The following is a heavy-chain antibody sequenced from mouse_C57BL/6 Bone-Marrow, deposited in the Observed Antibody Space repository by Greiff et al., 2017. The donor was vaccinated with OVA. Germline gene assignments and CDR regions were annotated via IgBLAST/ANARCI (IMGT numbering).Heavy chain of an antibody. CDR3: ARGGTMDY. CDR1: GYTFTSYW. J-gene: IGHJ4*01. V-gene: IGHV1-50*01. Sequence: VQLQQPGAELVKPGASVKLSCKASGYTFTSYWMQWVKQRPGQGLEWIGEIDPSDSYTNYNQKVKGKATLTVDKSSSTAYMELRSLTSEDTAVYYCARGGTMDYWGQGTSVTVSS. CDR2: IDPSDSYT.